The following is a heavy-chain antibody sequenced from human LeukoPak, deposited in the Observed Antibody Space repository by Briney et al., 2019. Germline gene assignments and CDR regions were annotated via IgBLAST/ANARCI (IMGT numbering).Heavy chain of an antibody. J-gene: IGHJ2*01. Sequence: PGGSLRLSCAASGFTFDDYGMSWVRQAPGKGLEWVSGINWNGGSTGYANSVKGRFTISRDNAKNSLYLQMNSLRAEDTAVYYCARVAHDYGDHWYFDLWGRGTLVTVSS. CDR2: INWNGGST. V-gene: IGHV3-20*04. CDR3: ARVAHDYGDHWYFDL. CDR1: GFTFDDYG. D-gene: IGHD4-17*01.